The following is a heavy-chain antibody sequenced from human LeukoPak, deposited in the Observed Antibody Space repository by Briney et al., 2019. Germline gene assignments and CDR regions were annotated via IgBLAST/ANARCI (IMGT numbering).Heavy chain of an antibody. V-gene: IGHV3-30*04. Sequence: GRSLRLSCAAAGFTFSSYAMHWVRQAPGKGLEWVAVISYDGSNKYYADSVKGQFTISRDNSKNTLYLQMNSLRAEDTAVYYCARGSSWELSDWGQGTLVTVSS. J-gene: IGHJ4*02. CDR2: ISYDGSNK. CDR1: GFTFSSYA. CDR3: ARGSSWELSD. D-gene: IGHD1-26*01.